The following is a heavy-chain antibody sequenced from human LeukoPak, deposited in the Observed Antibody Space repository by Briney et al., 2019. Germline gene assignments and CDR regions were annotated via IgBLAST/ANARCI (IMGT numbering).Heavy chain of an antibody. V-gene: IGHV1-69*13. Sequence: SVKVSCKASGGTFSSYAISWVRQAPGQGLEWMGGIIPIFGTANYAQKFQGRVTITADESTSTAYMELSSLRSEDTAVYYCFAYTVAGHNWFDPSGQGTLVTVSS. D-gene: IGHD6-19*01. CDR3: FAYTVAGHNWFDP. J-gene: IGHJ5*02. CDR2: IIPIFGTA. CDR1: GGTFSSYA.